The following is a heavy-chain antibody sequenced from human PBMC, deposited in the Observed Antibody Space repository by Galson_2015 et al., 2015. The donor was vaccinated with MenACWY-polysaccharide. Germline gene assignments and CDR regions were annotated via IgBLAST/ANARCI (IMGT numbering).Heavy chain of an antibody. D-gene: IGHD1-26*01. CDR1: GYSISSGYY. J-gene: IGHJ4*02. Sequence: SLTCAVSGYSISSGYYWGWIRQPPGKGLESIGSIYHSGSTYYNPSLKSRVTISVDTSKNQFSLKLSSVTAADTAVYYCARVEKYSGSYYILHWGQGTLVTVSS. CDR2: IYHSGST. CDR3: ARVEKYSGSYYILH. V-gene: IGHV4-38-2*01.